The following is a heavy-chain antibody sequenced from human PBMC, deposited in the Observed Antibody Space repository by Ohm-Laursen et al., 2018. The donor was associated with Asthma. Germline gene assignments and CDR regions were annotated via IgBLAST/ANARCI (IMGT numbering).Heavy chain of an antibody. CDR3: ARVGIVGATEYDAFDI. J-gene: IGHJ3*02. CDR2: ISSSRSYM. V-gene: IGHV3-21*01. D-gene: IGHD1-26*01. CDR1: GFTFSSYA. Sequence: SLRLSCTASGFTFSSYAMSWVRQAPGKGPEWVPSISSSRSYMYYADSVKGRFTISRDNAKNSLFLQMNSLRAEDTAVYYCARVGIVGATEYDAFDIWGQGTMVTVSS.